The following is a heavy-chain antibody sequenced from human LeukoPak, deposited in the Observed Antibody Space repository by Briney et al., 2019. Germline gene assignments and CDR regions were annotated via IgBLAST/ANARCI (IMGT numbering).Heavy chain of an antibody. CDR1: GFTVSSNY. CDR3: ARGRAVARYYFDY. Sequence: GGSLRLFCAASGFTVSSNYMSWVRQAPGKGLEWVSVIYSSGGTYYADSVKGRFTISRHNSKSTLYLQMNSLRAEDTAVYYCARGRAVARYYFDYWGQGTLVTVSS. D-gene: IGHD6-19*01. CDR2: IYSSGGT. V-gene: IGHV3-53*04. J-gene: IGHJ4*02.